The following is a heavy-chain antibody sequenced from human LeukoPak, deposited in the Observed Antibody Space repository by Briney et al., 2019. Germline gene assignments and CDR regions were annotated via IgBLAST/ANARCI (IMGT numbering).Heavy chain of an antibody. CDR3: ARDMIILQS. CDR2: IKQDGSEK. J-gene: IGHJ5*02. Sequence: SGGSLRLSCSASGFIFSNYLMTWVRQAPGKGLEWVANIKQDGSEKYYVDSVKGRFTISRDNAKKSLYLQMNSLRAEDTAVYFCARDMIILQSWGQGTLVTVSS. CDR1: GFIFSNYL. D-gene: IGHD3-16*01. V-gene: IGHV3-7*04.